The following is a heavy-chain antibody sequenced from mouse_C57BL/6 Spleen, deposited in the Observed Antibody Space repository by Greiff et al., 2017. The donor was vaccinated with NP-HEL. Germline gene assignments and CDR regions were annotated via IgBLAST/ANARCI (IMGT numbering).Heavy chain of an antibody. CDR3: VLKWLRDALGY. Sequence: QVQLQQPGAELVKPGASVKLSCKASGYTFTSYWMQWVKQRPGQGLEWIGEIDPSDSYTNYNQKFKGKATLTVDTSSSTAYMQLSSLTSEDSAVYYCVLKWLRDALGYWGQGTSVTVSS. CDR2: IDPSDSYT. V-gene: IGHV1-50*01. CDR1: GYTFTSYW. J-gene: IGHJ4*01. D-gene: IGHD2-2*01.